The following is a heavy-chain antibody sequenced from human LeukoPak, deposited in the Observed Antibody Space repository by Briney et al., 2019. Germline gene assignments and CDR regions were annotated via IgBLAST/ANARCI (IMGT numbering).Heavy chain of an antibody. V-gene: IGHV3-48*03. CDR3: AELGSTMIGGV. CDR1: GFTFSSYE. CDR2: SSSSGSTI. J-gene: IGHJ6*04. D-gene: IGHD3-10*02. Sequence: GGSLRLSCAASGFTFSSYEMNWVRQAPGKGLEWVSYSSSSGSTIYYAYSVKGRFTISRDNAKNSLYLQMNSLRAEDTAVYYCAELGSTMIGGVWGKGTTVTISS.